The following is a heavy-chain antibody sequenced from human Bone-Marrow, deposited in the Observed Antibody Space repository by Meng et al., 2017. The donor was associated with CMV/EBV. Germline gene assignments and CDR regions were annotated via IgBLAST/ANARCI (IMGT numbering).Heavy chain of an antibody. CDR2: ISGSGGST. J-gene: IGHJ5*02. D-gene: IGHD3-3*01. CDR3: ARKDFWSGYH. CDR1: GFSFATYA. Sequence: GESLKISCAGSGFSFATYALSWVRQAPGKGLEWVSSISGSGGSTYYADSVKGRFTISRDNSKNTLYLQMNSLRAEDTAVYYCARKDFWSGYHWGQGTLVTVSS. V-gene: IGHV3-23*01.